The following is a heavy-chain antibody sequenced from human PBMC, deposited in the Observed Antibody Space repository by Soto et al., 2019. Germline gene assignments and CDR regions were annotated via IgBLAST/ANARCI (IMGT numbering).Heavy chain of an antibody. CDR2: INPNSGGT. CDR1: GYTFTGYY. V-gene: IGHV1-2*04. J-gene: IGHJ4*02. Sequence: QVQLVQSGAEVKKPGASVKVSCKASGYTFTGYYMHWVRQDPGQGLEWMGWINPNSGGTNYAQKFQGWVTMTRDTSISTAYMELSRLRSDDTAVYYCARVSSSWQYYFDYWGQGTLVTVSS. CDR3: ARVSSSWQYYFDY. D-gene: IGHD6-13*01.